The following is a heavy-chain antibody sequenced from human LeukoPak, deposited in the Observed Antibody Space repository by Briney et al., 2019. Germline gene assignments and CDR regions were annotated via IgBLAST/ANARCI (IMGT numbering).Heavy chain of an antibody. CDR2: ISSSSSYI. CDR1: GFTFSGYS. CDR3: ARGGAARPDI. V-gene: IGHV3-21*01. D-gene: IGHD6-6*01. J-gene: IGHJ3*02. Sequence: GGSLRLSCAASGFTFSGYSMNWVRQAPGKGLEWVSSISSSSSYIYYADSVKGRFTISRDNAKNSLYLQMNSLRAEDTAVYYCARGGAARPDIWGQGTMVTVSS.